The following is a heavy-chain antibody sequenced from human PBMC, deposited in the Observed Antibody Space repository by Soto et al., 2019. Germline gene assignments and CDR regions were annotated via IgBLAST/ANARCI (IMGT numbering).Heavy chain of an antibody. CDR2: IYNDGTYS. Sequence: EVQLVESGGGLVPPGGSVRLSCAASGFIFKMYWMHWVRQSPGXXLVWISRIYNDGTYSDYADSVRGRFTISRDNVNDTLYLQMNNLRAEDXGXYYXXRGXXXXXTGTGAYWGQGTQVTVSS. D-gene: IGHD3-10*01. J-gene: IGHJ4*02. CDR3: XRGXXXXXTGTGAY. V-gene: IGHV3-74*01. CDR1: GFIFKMYW.